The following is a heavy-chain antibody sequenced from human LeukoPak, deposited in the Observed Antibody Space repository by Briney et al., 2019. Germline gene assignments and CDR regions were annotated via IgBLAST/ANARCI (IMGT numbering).Heavy chain of an antibody. CDR3: AKDRTMIVVHDAFDI. J-gene: IGHJ3*02. V-gene: IGHV3-9*01. D-gene: IGHD3-22*01. CDR2: ISWNSGSI. CDR1: GFTFDDYA. Sequence: GGSLRLSCAASGFTFDDYAMHWVRQAPGKGLEWVSGISWNSGSIGYADSVKGRFTISRDNAKNSLYLQMNSLRAEDTALYYCAKDRTMIVVHDAFDIWGQGTMVTVSS.